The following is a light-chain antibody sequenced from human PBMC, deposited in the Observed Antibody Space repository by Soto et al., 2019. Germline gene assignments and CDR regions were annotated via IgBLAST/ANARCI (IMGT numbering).Light chain of an antibody. Sequence: SVLTQPSSVSGSPGQSITISCPGTSSDVGNYNLVSWYQQHPGKAPKLMIYDVSKRPSGVSNRFSGSKSGNTASLTISGLQADDEADYYCCSYAGDSYVFGTGTKVTVL. CDR2: DVS. V-gene: IGLV2-23*02. CDR3: CSYAGDSYV. CDR1: SSDVGNYNL. J-gene: IGLJ1*01.